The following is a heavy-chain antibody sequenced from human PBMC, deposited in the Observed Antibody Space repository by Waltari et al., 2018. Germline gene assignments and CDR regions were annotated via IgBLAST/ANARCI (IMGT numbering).Heavy chain of an antibody. D-gene: IGHD2-15*01. Sequence: QVQLVQSGAEVKKPGASVKVSCKASGYTFTSYGISWVRQAPGQGLGWMGWISAYNGNTNYAQKLQGRVTMTTDTSTSTAYMELRSLRSDDTAVYYCARLGYCSGGSCYPYSRRFDYWGQGTLVTVSS. CDR3: ARLGYCSGGSCYPYSRRFDY. CDR2: ISAYNGNT. V-gene: IGHV1-18*01. CDR1: GYTFTSYG. J-gene: IGHJ4*02.